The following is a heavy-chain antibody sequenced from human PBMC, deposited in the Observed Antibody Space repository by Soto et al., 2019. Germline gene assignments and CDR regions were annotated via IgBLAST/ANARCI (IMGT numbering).Heavy chain of an antibody. Sequence: ASVKVSCKASGYTFTGYYMHWVRQAHRQGLEWMGWINPNSGGTNYAQKFQGWVTMTRDTSISTAYMELSRLRSDDTAVYYCARDGYCSSTSCYTEYYYYYGMDVWGQGTTVTVSS. CDR1: GYTFTGYY. V-gene: IGHV1-2*04. CDR3: ARDGYCSSTSCYTEYYYYYGMDV. J-gene: IGHJ6*02. D-gene: IGHD2-2*02. CDR2: INPNSGGT.